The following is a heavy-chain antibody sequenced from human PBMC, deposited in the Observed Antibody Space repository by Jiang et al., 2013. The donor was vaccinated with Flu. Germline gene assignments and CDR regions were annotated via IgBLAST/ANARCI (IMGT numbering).Heavy chain of an antibody. Sequence: VQLVESGGGLVQPGGSLRLSCVASGFTFSNYDMHWVRQAPGRGLEWVSAIDTTGGTYYPDSVKGRFTISREDAKNSLYLQMNSLRAGDTAVYYCVREVAGRSDYYGLDVWGQGTTVTVSS. J-gene: IGHJ6*02. D-gene: IGHD1-1*01. CDR2: IDTTGGT. CDR1: GFTFSNYD. V-gene: IGHV3-13*01. CDR3: VREVAGRSDYYGLDV.